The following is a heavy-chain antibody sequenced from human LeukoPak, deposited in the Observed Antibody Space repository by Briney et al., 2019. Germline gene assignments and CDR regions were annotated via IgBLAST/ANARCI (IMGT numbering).Heavy chain of an antibody. CDR3: ARRNKDCSSTSCYLGAFDI. CDR2: IKQDGSEK. D-gene: IGHD2-2*01. CDR1: GFTFSSYW. Sequence: GGSLRLSCAASGFTFSSYWMSWVRQAPGKGLEWVANIKQDGSEKCYVDSVKGRFTISRDNAKNSLYLQMNSLRAEDTAVYYCARRNKDCSSTSCYLGAFDIWGQGTMVTVSS. J-gene: IGHJ3*02. V-gene: IGHV3-7*01.